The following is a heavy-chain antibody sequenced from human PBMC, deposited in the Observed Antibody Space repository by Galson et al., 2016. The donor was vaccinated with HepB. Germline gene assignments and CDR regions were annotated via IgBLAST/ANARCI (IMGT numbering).Heavy chain of an antibody. J-gene: IGHJ4*02. V-gene: IGHV3-23*01. CDR2: VIGSGGSK. D-gene: IGHD2-21*02. Sequence: SLRLSCAASGFTFNIYAMSWVRQAPGKGLEWVSSVIGSGGSKYFADSVRGRFTISRDNSKNTLYLQMNSLSAEDTAVYSCAKHKGVETAIFDYWGQGTLVTVSS. CDR3: AKHKGVETAIFDY. CDR1: GFTFNIYA.